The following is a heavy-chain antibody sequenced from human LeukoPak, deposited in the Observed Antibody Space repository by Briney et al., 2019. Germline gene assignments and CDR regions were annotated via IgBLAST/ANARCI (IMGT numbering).Heavy chain of an antibody. J-gene: IGHJ6*03. D-gene: IGHD2-21*02. CDR2: ISSSGSTI. CDR1: GFTFSDYY. V-gene: IGHV3-11*04. CDR3: VRDKAEYCGGDCYPYYYYYMDV. Sequence: SLRLACAADGFTFSDYYMSWIRQPPGKGLEWVSYISSSGSTIYYTDSVKGRFTISRDNAKNSLYLQMNSLRAEDTAVYYCVRDKAEYCGGDCYPYYYYYMDVWGKGTTVTVSS.